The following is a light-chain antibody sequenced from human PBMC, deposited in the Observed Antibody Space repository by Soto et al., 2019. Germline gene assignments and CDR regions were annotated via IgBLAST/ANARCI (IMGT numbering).Light chain of an antibody. Sequence: QSALTQPASVSGSPGQSITISCTGTSSDIGRYDYVSWYQQHPGKAPNLIIYEVTDRPSGVSNRFSGSKSGNTASLTISGLQAEDEADYYCSSFTSTSTRLFGSGTKVTVL. CDR3: SSFTSTSTRL. J-gene: IGLJ1*01. CDR2: EVT. CDR1: SSDIGRYDY. V-gene: IGLV2-14*01.